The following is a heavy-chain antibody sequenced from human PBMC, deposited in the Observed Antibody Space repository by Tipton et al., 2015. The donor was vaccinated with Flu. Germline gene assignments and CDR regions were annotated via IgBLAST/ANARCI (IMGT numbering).Heavy chain of an antibody. V-gene: IGHV4-34*01. CDR3: ARSTRNMDV. CDR2: INHSGST. J-gene: IGHJ6*03. Sequence: TLSLTCAVYGGSFSGYYWSWIRQPPGKGLEWIGEINHSGSTNYNPSLKSRVTISVDTSKNQFSLKLSSVTAADTAVYYCARSTRNMDVWGKGTTVTVSS. CDR1: GGSFSGYY. D-gene: IGHD2-2*01.